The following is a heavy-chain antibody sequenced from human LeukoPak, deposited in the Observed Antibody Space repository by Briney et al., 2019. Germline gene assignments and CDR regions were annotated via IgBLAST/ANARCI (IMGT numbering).Heavy chain of an antibody. CDR2: IYSGGST. V-gene: IGHV3-53*01. D-gene: IGHD2-8*01. CDR3: ARDREGGGVFDY. Sequence: GGSLRLSCAASGLTVSSNSMSWVRQAPGKGLEWVSFIYSGGSTYYADSVKGRFTISRDNSKNTLYLQMNSLRAEDTAVYYCARDREGGGVFDYWGQGTLVTVSS. J-gene: IGHJ4*02. CDR1: GLTVSSNS.